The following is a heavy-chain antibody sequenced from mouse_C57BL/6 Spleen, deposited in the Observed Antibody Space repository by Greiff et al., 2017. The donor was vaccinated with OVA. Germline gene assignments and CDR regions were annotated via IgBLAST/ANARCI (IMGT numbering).Heavy chain of an antibody. CDR3: ARHTGTGMGFDY. D-gene: IGHD4-1*01. CDR1: GYAFSSYW. V-gene: IGHV1-80*01. Sequence: VKLMESGAELVKPGASVKISCKASGYAFSSYWMNWVKQRPGKGLEWIGQIYPGDGDTNYNGKFKGKATLTADKSSSTAYMQLSSLTSEDSAVYFCARHTGTGMGFDYWGQGTTLTVSS. J-gene: IGHJ2*01. CDR2: IYPGDGDT.